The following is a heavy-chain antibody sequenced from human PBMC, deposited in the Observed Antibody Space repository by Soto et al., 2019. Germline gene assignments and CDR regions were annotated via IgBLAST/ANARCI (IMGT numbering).Heavy chain of an antibody. Sequence: GGSLRLSCTASGFTFSEYSMSWVRQAPGKGLEWVSSITHSGTYVYYADSVKGRFTISRDSASNSLFLQMTSLRAEDTAVYHCARARGNDWYSDYWGQGTLVTVSS. CDR1: GFTFSEYS. V-gene: IGHV3-21*01. D-gene: IGHD5-12*01. J-gene: IGHJ4*02. CDR2: ITHSGTYV. CDR3: ARARGNDWYSDY.